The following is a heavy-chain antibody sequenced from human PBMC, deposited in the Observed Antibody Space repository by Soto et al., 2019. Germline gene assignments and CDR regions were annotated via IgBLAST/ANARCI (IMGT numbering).Heavy chain of an antibody. V-gene: IGHV3-9*01. D-gene: IGHD3-10*01. CDR2: ISWNSGSI. CDR3: AKDMARAYGSGSYYNYYYGMDV. CDR1: GFTFDDYA. J-gene: IGHJ6*02. Sequence: GGSLRLSCAASGFTFDDYAMHWVRQAPGKGLEWVSGISWNSGSIGYVDSVKGRFTISRDNAKNSLYLQMNSLRAEDTALYYCAKDMARAYGSGSYYNYYYGMDVWGQGTTVTVSS.